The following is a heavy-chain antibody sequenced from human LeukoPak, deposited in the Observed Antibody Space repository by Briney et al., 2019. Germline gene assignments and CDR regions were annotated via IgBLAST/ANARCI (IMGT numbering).Heavy chain of an antibody. D-gene: IGHD3-22*01. CDR2: ISAYNGNT. V-gene: IGHV1-18*01. J-gene: IGHJ4*02. CDR1: GYTFTNYG. CDR3: ARGLYYESSGYPALQY. Sequence: ASVKVSCKPSGYTFTNYGFTWVRQAPGQGLEWMGWISAYNGNTNYAQKLQGRVTMTTDTSTSTAYMELRSLRSDDTAVYRCARGLYYESSGYPALQYWGQGTLVTVSS.